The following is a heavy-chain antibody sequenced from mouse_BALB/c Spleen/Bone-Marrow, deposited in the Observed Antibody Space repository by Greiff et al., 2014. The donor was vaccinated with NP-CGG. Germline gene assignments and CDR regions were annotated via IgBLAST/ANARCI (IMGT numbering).Heavy chain of an antibody. CDR1: GYTFTSSW. Sequence: SGSVPVRPGASVKLSCKASGYTFTSSWMHWAKQRPGQGLEWIGDIHPNSGNTNYNENFRGKATLTVDTSSNTAYVDLSSLTSEDSAVYYCARSYRFWYFDVWGAGTTVTVSS. CDR2: IHPNSGNT. CDR3: ARSYRFWYFDV. V-gene: IGHV1S130*01. D-gene: IGHD2-14*01. J-gene: IGHJ1*01.